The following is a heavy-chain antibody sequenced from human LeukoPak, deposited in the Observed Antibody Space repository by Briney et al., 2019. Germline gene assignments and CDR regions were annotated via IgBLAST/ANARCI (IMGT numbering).Heavy chain of an antibody. V-gene: IGHV3-33*01. CDR2: IWYDGSNK. CDR3: ARASMGIDV. J-gene: IGHJ6*02. Sequence: GGSLRLSCAASGFTFSSYGMHWVRQAPGKGLEWVAVIWYDGSNKYYADSVKGRFTISRDNSKNTLYLQMNSLRAEDTTVYYCARASMGIDVWGQGTTVTVSS. D-gene: IGHD2/OR15-2a*01. CDR1: GFTFSSYG.